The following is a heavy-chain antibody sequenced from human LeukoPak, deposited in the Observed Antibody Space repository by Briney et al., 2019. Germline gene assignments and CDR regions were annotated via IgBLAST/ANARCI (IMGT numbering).Heavy chain of an antibody. J-gene: IGHJ6*02. Sequence: PGGSLRLSCAASGFTFSSYWMNWARQAPGEGLEWVASINHNGNVNYYVDSVKGRFTISRDNAKNSLYLQMSNLRAEDTAVYFCERGGGLDVWGQGATVTVSS. CDR2: INHNGNVN. D-gene: IGHD3-16*01. V-gene: IGHV3-7*03. CDR3: ERGGGLDV. CDR1: GFTFSSYW.